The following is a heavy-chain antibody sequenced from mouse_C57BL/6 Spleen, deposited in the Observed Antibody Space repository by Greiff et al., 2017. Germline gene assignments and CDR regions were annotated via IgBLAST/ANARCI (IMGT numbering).Heavy chain of an antibody. Sequence: EVQLQESGGGLVKPGGSLKLSCAASGFTFSDYGMHWVRQAPEKGLEWVAYISSGSSTIYYADTVKGRFTISRDNAKNTLFLQMTSLRSEDTAMYYCAGGSSYDAMDYWGQGTSVTVSS. J-gene: IGHJ4*01. CDR1: GFTFSDYG. CDR3: AGGSSYDAMDY. D-gene: IGHD1-1*01. V-gene: IGHV5-17*01. CDR2: ISSGSSTI.